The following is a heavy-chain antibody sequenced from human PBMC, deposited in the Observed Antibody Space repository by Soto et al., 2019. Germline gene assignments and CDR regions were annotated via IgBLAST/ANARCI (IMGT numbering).Heavy chain of an antibody. J-gene: IGHJ4*02. CDR1: GFTVSGDY. D-gene: IGHD6-19*01. CDR2: IHFGGNT. V-gene: IGHV3-53*01. Sequence: GGSLRLSCAASGFTVSGDYVSWVRQAPGKGLECVSVIHFGGNTYYADSVKGRFTVSRDNSKNTLYLQMNSLRVEDTAIYFCTKVSPPWLVHDYWGQGTLVTVSS. CDR3: TKVSPPWLVHDY.